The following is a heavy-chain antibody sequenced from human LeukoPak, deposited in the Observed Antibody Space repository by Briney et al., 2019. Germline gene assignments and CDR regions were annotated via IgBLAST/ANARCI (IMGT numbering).Heavy chain of an antibody. CDR3: ASDRYYYDSSGYYSHYWYFDL. V-gene: IGHV3-53*01. Sequence: GGSLRLSCAASGFTVSSNYMSWVRQAPGKGLECVSVIYSGGSTYYADSVKGRFTISRDNYKNTLYLQMNSLRAEDTAVYYCASDRYYYDSSGYYSHYWYFDLWGRGTLVTVSS. D-gene: IGHD3-22*01. CDR1: GFTVSSNY. J-gene: IGHJ2*01. CDR2: IYSGGST.